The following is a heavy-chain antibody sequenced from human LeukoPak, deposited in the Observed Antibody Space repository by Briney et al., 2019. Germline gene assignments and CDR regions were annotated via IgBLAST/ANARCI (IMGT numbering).Heavy chain of an antibody. J-gene: IGHJ4*02. CDR2: ISGRGDSK. V-gene: IGHV3-23*01. Sequence: GGSLRLSRAASGFSGYTISSYAMSWVRQTPGKGLEWVSSISGRGDSKYYADSVKGRFAISRDNSQNTLYLQMNSLRAEDTAVYYCAKETSTVTQPFDNWGQGTLVTVSS. CDR1: GFSGYTISSYA. CDR3: AKETSTVTQPFDN. D-gene: IGHD4-17*01.